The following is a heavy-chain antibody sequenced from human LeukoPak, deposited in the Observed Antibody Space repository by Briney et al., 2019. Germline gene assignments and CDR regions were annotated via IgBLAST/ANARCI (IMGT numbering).Heavy chain of an antibody. V-gene: IGHV4-61*02. D-gene: IGHD3-9*01. J-gene: IGHJ3*02. CDR1: GGSISTNSYY. CDR2: IYTSGST. CDR3: ARDRNYDILTGYYAAFDI. Sequence: SETLSLTCTVSGGSISTNSYYWSWIRQPAGKGLEWIGRIYTSGSTNYNPSLKSRVTMSVDTSKNQFSLKLSSVTAADTAVYYCARDRNYDILTGYYAAFDIWGQGTMVTVSS.